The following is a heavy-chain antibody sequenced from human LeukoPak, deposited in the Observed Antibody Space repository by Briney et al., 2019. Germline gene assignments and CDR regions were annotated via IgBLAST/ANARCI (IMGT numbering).Heavy chain of an antibody. J-gene: IGHJ6*02. CDR3: AMPSYYYGMDV. CDR1: GFTFSDYY. V-gene: IGHV3-53*01. Sequence: GGSLRLSCAASGFTFSDYYMSWVRQAPGKGLEWVSVIYSGGSTYYADSVRGRFTISRDNSKNTLYLQMNSLRAEDTAVYYCAMPSYYYGMDVWGQGTTVTVSS. CDR2: IYSGGST.